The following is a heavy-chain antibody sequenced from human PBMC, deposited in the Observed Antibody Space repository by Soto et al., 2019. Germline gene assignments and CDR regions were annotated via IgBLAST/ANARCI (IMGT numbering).Heavy chain of an antibody. V-gene: IGHV4-59*13. J-gene: IGHJ4*02. CDR3: ARGTDWVRGVFDY. CDR1: GASISYYY. D-gene: IGHD3-10*01. Sequence: SETLSLTFTVSGASISYYYWSWIRQSPGKGLEWMGYFSHTGGTNYNPSLNSRLTLSANTSKKQLSLRLKSTTAADTAVYYCARGTDWVRGVFDYWGQGTPVTVSA. CDR2: FSHTGGT.